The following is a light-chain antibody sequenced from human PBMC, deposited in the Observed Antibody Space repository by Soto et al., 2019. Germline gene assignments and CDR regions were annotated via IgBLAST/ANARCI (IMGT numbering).Light chain of an antibody. Sequence: IQITQSPSTLSAPACGTVTITCPASQSINTWLAWYQQKPGKAPTLLIYEASILQNGVPSRFSGTESGTEFTLTIRSLRPDDFATYYCQQYNDYSAWTCGKGTKGDIK. V-gene: IGKV1-5*03. CDR1: QSINTW. J-gene: IGKJ1*01. CDR3: QQYNDYSAWT. CDR2: EAS.